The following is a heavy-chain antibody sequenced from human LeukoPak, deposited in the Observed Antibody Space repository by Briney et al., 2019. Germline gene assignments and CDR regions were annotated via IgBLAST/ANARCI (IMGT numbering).Heavy chain of an antibody. V-gene: IGHV3-23*01. CDR2: ISGSGGST. D-gene: IGHD2-2*01. CDR1: GFTFSSYA. J-gene: IGHJ6*03. Sequence: PGGSLRLSCAASGFTFSSYAISWVRQAPGKGLEWVSAISGSGGSTYYADSVKGRFTISRDNSNNTPYLQMNSLRAEDTAVYYCAKDLYCSSTSCYMDVWGEGTTVTVSS. CDR3: AKDLYCSSTSCYMDV.